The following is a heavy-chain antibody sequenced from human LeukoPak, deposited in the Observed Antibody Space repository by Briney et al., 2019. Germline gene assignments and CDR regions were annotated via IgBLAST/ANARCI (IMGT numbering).Heavy chain of an antibody. CDR1: GFTFSTYA. Sequence: GGTLRLSCAASGFTFSTYAMSWVRQAPGKGLEWVSLIGGSDGRTRYADSVKGRFTISRDNSKHTLYLEMNSLRAEDTAVYYCAKDSSSYDWGYMDVWGKGTTVTISS. D-gene: IGHD3-22*01. CDR3: AKDSSSYDWGYMDV. V-gene: IGHV3-23*01. CDR2: IGGSDGRT. J-gene: IGHJ6*03.